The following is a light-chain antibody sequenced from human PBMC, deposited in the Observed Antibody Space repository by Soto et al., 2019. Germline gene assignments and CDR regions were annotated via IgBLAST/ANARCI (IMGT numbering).Light chain of an antibody. CDR1: DIGRKS. Sequence: SYELTQPPSVAVAPGTTASISCEGNDIGRKSVHWYQKKSGQAPVLVIHSDNDRPSGIPDRFSGSNYGNTATLTISRVEAGEEAVYYCHVWDSITNHVVFGGGTKLTVL. CDR3: HVWDSITNHVV. V-gene: IGLV3-21*04. CDR2: SDN. J-gene: IGLJ2*01.